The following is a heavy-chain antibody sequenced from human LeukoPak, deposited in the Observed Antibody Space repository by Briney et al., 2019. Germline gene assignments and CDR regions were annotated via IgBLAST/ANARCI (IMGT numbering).Heavy chain of an antibody. CDR1: GFTFSSYA. J-gene: IGHJ6*03. V-gene: IGHV3-23*01. D-gene: IGHD2-2*02. CDR2: ISGSGGST. CDR3: AKDPEVVPAAIGVYYYYYMDV. Sequence: GGSLRLSRAASGFTFSSYAMSWVRQAPGKGLEWVSAISGSGGSTYYADSVKGRFTISRDNSKNTLYLQMNSLRAEDTAVYYCAKDPEVVPAAIGVYYYYYMDVWGKGTTVTVSS.